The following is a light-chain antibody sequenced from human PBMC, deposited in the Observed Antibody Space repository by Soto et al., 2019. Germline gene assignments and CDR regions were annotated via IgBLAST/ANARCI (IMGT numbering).Light chain of an antibody. Sequence: DIQMTQSPSTLSASIGDRVTITCRASQNIINWFAWYQQKPGKAPKFLIYDASTLETGVPSRFSGSGFGTEFSLPIPRLQADDFGSYYCQHPRTFGQGTKVEMK. CDR3: QHPRT. J-gene: IGKJ1*01. CDR2: DAS. CDR1: QNIINW. V-gene: IGKV1-5*01.